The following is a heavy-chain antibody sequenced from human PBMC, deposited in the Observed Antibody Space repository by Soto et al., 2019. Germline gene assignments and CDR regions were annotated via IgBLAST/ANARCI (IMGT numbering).Heavy chain of an antibody. Sequence: EVQLVESGGGLVQPGGSLRLSCAVSGFTFSSSEMYWVRQAPGKGLEWISYIHPSGQPIFYADPVKGRFTISRDNANSSLFLQMNRLRAEDTAVYYCARRASRWGQGTMVTVSS. CDR1: GFTFSSSE. V-gene: IGHV3-48*03. CDR3: ARRASR. D-gene: IGHD1-26*01. CDR2: IHPSGQPI. J-gene: IGHJ3*01.